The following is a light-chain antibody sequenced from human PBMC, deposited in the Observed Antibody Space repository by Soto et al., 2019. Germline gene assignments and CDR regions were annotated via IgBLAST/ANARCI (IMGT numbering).Light chain of an antibody. CDR3: QQYHSFST. V-gene: IGKV1-5*03. CDR1: QSLDSW. CDR2: KTS. J-gene: IGKJ1*01. Sequence: DIQMTQSPSTLSASVEDRVTITCRASQSLDSWLAWYQQKPGKPPKLLIYKTSILEFGVPSRFSGSGSGTLFTLTISSLQPDEFATYYCQQYHSFSTFGQGTKVEIK.